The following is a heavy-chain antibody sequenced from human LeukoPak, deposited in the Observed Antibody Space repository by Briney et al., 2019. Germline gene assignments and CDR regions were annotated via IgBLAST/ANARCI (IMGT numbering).Heavy chain of an antibody. J-gene: IGHJ3*02. CDR1: GFTFSSYS. Sequence: PGGSLRLSCAASGFTFSSYSMNWIRQAPGKGLEWVSYTSSSSSTIYYADSVKGRFTISRDNAKNSLYLQMNSLRAEDTAVYYCARILTTYYYEKGAFDIWGQGTMVTVSS. V-gene: IGHV3-48*04. CDR2: TSSSSSTI. CDR3: ARILTTYYYEKGAFDI. D-gene: IGHD3-22*01.